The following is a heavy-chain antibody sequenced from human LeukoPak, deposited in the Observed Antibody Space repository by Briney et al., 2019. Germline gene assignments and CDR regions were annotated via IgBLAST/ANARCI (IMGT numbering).Heavy chain of an antibody. J-gene: IGHJ3*02. CDR3: ARATRRYFDHNDAFDI. Sequence: GGSLRLSCAASGFTFDDYGMSWVRQAPGKGLEWVSGINWNGGSTGYADSVKGRSTISRDNAKNSLYLQMNSLRAEDTALYYCARATRRYFDHNDAFDIWGQGTMVTVSS. D-gene: IGHD3-9*01. CDR1: GFTFDDYG. V-gene: IGHV3-20*04. CDR2: INWNGGST.